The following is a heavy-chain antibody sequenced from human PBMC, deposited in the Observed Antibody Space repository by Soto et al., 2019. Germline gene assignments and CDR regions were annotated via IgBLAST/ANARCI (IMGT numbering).Heavy chain of an antibody. Sequence: GGSLRLSCAASGFTFSGYWMSWVRQAPGKGLEWVANIKEDGSEKYYVDSVKGRFTISRDNAKKSLYLQMNSLRAEDTAVYFCASGGAVAGTFWGQGTLVTVSS. D-gene: IGHD6-19*01. J-gene: IGHJ4*02. CDR1: GFTFSGYW. V-gene: IGHV3-7*01. CDR3: ASGGAVAGTF. CDR2: IKEDGSEK.